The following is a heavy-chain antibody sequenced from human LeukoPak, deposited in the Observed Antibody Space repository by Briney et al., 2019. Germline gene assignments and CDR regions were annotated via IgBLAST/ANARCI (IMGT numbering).Heavy chain of an antibody. V-gene: IGHV4-39*01. J-gene: IGHJ6*02. Sequence: SETLSLACTVSGGSISSSSYYWGWLRQPPGQGLEWIGSIYYSGSTYYNPSLKSRVTISVDTSKNQFSLKLSSVTAADTAVYYCARRDRRYYGMDVWGQGTTVTVSS. CDR3: ARRDRRYYGMDV. CDR1: GGSISSSSYY. CDR2: IYYSGST.